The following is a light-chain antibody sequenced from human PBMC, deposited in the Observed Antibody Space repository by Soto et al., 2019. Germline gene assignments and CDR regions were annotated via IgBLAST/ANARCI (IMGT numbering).Light chain of an antibody. J-gene: IGKJ4*01. CDR3: RQYGRSLGFA. V-gene: IGKV3-20*01. CDR2: GAS. Sequence: TVLTQSPGTLSLSPGERATLSCRASQNVSSNLLVWYQQHPGEAPRLLIYGASSRATGMPDRFSGGGSGTDFTLTISRLEPEDFAVYYCRQYGRSLGFAFGGGTKVDIK. CDR1: QNVSSNL.